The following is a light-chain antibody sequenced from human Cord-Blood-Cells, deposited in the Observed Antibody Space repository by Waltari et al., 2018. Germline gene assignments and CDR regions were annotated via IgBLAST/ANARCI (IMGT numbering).Light chain of an antibody. Sequence: DIPLTQSPSTLPASVGDRFTIPCRASQSISSWLAWYQQKPGKAPKLLIYKASSLESGVPSRFSGSGSGTEFTLTISSLQPDDFATYYCQQYNSYTWTFGQGTKVEIK. V-gene: IGKV1-5*03. CDR2: KAS. J-gene: IGKJ1*01. CDR1: QSISSW. CDR3: QQYNSYTWT.